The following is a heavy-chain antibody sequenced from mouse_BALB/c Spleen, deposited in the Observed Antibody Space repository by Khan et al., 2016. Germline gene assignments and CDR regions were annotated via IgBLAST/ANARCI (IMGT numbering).Heavy chain of an antibody. Sequence: EVQLQESGPGLVKPSQSLSLTCTVPGYSITSDYAWNWIRQFPGNKLVWLGYISYSGDTHYNPSLTSRISITRDTSKNQFFLQLNSVPAEDTATYCGAREDYSWFTYWGQGTLVTVSA. CDR2: ISYSGDT. CDR3: AREDYSWFTY. D-gene: IGHD1-1*02. J-gene: IGHJ3*01. CDR1: GYSITSDYA. V-gene: IGHV3-2*02.